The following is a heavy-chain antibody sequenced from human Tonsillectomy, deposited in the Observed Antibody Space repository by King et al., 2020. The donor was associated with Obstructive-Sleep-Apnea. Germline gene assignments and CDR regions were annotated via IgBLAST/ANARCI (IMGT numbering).Heavy chain of an antibody. V-gene: IGHV3-74*01. D-gene: IGHD3-22*01. CDR2: INSDGRST. J-gene: IGHJ4*02. Sequence: QLVESGGGLVQPGGSLRLSCAASGFTFRSHWMHWVRQAPGKGLVWVSRINSDGRSTSYADSVKGRFTISRDNAKNTLYLQMNSLRAEDTAVYYCARDPVDSSGTYFDYWGQGTLVTVSS. CDR3: ARDPVDSSGTYFDY. CDR1: GFTFRSHW.